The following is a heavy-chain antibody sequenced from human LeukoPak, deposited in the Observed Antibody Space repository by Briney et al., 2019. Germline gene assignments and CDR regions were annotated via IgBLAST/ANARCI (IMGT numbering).Heavy chain of an antibody. J-gene: IGHJ4*02. D-gene: IGHD2-2*01. CDR3: AREGCSSTSCYDY. V-gene: IGHV3-48*03. CDR2: TSSSASTI. CDR1: GFTFSGYE. Sequence: GGSLRLSCAASGFTFSGYEMNWVRQAPGKGLEWVSYTSSSASTIYYADSVKGRFTISRDNAKNSLYLQMNSLRAEDTAVYYCAREGCSSTSCYDYWGQGTLVTVSS.